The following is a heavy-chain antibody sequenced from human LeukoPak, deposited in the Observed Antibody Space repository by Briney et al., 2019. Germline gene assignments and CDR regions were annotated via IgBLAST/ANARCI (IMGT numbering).Heavy chain of an antibody. CDR2: ISSSSSYI. Sequence: GGSLRLSCAASGFTFSSYSMNWVRQAPGKGLEWVSSISSSSSYIYYADSVKGRFTISRDNAKNSLYLQMNSLRAEDTAVYYCARDAHLTLPGAFDIWGQGTMVTVSS. V-gene: IGHV3-21*01. J-gene: IGHJ3*02. CDR1: GFTFSSYS. CDR3: ARDAHLTLPGAFDI.